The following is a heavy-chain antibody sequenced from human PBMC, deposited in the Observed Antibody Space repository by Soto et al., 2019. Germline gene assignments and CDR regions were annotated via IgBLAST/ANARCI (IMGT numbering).Heavy chain of an antibody. CDR1: GGSFSGYY. J-gene: IGHJ5*02. V-gene: IGHV4-34*01. CDR2: INHSGST. CDR3: ARGRIVVGVAATPVGSNWFDP. Sequence: SETLSLTCAVYGGSFSGYYWSWIRQPPGKGLEWIGEINHSGSTNYNPSLKSRVTISVDTSKNQFSLKLSSVTAADTAVYYCARGRIVVGVAATPVGSNWFDPWGQESLVTVSS. D-gene: IGHD2-15*01.